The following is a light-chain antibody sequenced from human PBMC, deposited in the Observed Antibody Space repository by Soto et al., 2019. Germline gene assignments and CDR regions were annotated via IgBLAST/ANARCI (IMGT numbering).Light chain of an antibody. CDR3: QQLFRYPLA. J-gene: IGKJ5*01. CDR1: QSISIW. CDR2: AAS. V-gene: IGKV1-5*03. Sequence: DIQMTQSPSALSASIGDRVTITCRASQSISIWLAWYQQKPGKAPKLLIYAASSLESGVPSRFSGSGSGTEFTLTISSLQPDDFATYHCQQLFRYPLAFGQGTRLEIK.